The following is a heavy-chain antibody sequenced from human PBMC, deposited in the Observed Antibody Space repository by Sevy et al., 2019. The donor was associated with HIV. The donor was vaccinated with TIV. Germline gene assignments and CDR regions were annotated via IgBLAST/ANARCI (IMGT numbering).Heavy chain of an antibody. CDR2: IYYSGST. V-gene: IGHV4-59*01. CDR1: GGSISSYY. J-gene: IGHJ4*02. Sequence: SETLSLTCTVSGGSISSYYWSWIRQPPGKGLEWIGYIYYSGSTNYNPSLKSRVTISVDTSKNQFSLKLSSVTAADTAVYYCARDPLFGGDSPRGYWGQGTLVTVSS. CDR3: ARDPLFGGDSPRGY. D-gene: IGHD2-21*01.